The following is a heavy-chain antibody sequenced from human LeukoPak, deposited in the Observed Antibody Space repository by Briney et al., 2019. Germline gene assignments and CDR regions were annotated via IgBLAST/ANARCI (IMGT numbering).Heavy chain of an antibody. J-gene: IGHJ4*02. CDR1: GFTFSNAW. Sequence: GGSLRLSCAASGFTFSNAWMSWVRQAPGKGLEWVSYISFSVNTKYYGDSVKGRFTIPRDNAKNSLYLHMNSLRAEDTAVYYCARYDGGSGPFDYWGQGTLVTVSS. D-gene: IGHD3-10*01. CDR3: ARYDGGSGPFDY. CDR2: ISFSVNTK. V-gene: IGHV3-11*01.